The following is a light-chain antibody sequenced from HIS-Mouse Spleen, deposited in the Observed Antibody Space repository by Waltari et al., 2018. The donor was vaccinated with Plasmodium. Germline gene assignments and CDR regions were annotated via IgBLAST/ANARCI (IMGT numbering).Light chain of an antibody. CDR1: ALPKKY. J-gene: IGLJ3*02. CDR3: YSTDSSGNHRV. CDR2: EDS. Sequence: SYELTQPPSVSVSSGQTARITCSGDALPKKYAYWYQEKSGQAPVLVIYEDSKRPSGIPERFSGSSSGTMAILTISGAQVDDEADYYCYSTDSSGNHRVFGGGTKLTVL. V-gene: IGLV3-10*01.